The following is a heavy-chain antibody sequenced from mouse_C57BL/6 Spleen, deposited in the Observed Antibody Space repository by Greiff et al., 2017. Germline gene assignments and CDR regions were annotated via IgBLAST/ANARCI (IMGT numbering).Heavy chain of an antibody. V-gene: IGHV1-61*01. D-gene: IGHD5-1*01. CDR3: ARRCYLYYYAMDD. J-gene: IGHJ4*01. CDR2: IYPSDSET. Sequence: QVQLQQPGAELVRPGSSVKLSCKASGYTFTSYWMDWVKQRPGQGLEWIGNIYPSDSETHYNQKFKDKATLTVDKSSSTAYMQLSSLTSEDSAVYYCARRCYLYYYAMDDWGQGTSVTVSS. CDR1: GYTFTSYW.